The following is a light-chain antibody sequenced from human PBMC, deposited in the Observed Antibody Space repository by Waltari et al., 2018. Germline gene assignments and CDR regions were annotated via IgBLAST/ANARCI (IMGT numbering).Light chain of an antibody. CDR1: QSITSNY. Sequence: EIVLTQSPGTMSLSQGERATLSCRASQSITSNYLAWYQQKPGQAPRLLIYGASSRATGIPDRFSGSGSGTDFTLTISRLESEDFAVYVCQQYGSSPPTFGQGTKVEIK. CDR2: GAS. V-gene: IGKV3-20*01. J-gene: IGKJ1*01. CDR3: QQYGSSPPT.